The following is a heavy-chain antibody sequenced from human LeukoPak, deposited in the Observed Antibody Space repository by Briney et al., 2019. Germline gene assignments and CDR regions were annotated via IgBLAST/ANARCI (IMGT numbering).Heavy chain of an antibody. V-gene: IGHV3-30*18. CDR2: ISYDGSNK. J-gene: IGHJ4*02. CDR3: AKDAAAGTRPYYSDY. CDR1: GFTFSSYG. Sequence: GGSLRLSCAASGFTFSSYGMHWVRQAPGKGLEWVAVISYDGSNKYYADSVKGRFTISRDNSKSTLYLQMNSLRAEDTAVYYCAKDAAAGTRPYYSDYWGQGTLVTVSS. D-gene: IGHD6-13*01.